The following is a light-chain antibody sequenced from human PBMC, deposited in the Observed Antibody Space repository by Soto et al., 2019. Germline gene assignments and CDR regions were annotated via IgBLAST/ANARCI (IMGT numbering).Light chain of an antibody. J-gene: IGKJ5*01. CDR1: QSIGSN. CDR3: QQYNNWPIT. CDR2: GAS. V-gene: IGKV3-15*01. Sequence: EIVLTQSQATLSVSPGERATLSCRASQSIGSNLAWYQQKPGQSPRLLIYGASTRATGLPARFSGSGSGTEFTLTISSLQSEDFALYYCQQYNNWPITFGQGTRLEIK.